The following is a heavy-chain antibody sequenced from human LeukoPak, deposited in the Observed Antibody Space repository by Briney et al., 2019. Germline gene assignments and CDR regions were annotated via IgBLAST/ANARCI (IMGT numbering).Heavy chain of an antibody. Sequence: SQTLSLTCAISGDIVSSNSAAWNWIRQSPSRGLEWLGRTYYRSKWYDDYAVSVKSRITINPDTSLNQFSLHLNSVTPEDTAVYYCVRYSSAPRVFDYWGQGTLVTVSS. CDR1: GDIVSSNSAA. CDR2: TYYRSKWYD. V-gene: IGHV6-1*01. D-gene: IGHD6-19*01. J-gene: IGHJ4*02. CDR3: VRYSSAPRVFDY.